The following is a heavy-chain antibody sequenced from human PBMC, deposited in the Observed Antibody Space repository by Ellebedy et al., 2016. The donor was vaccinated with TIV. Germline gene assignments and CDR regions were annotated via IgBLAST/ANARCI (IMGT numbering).Heavy chain of an antibody. Sequence: GGSLRLXXAASGFTFSSYAMSWVRQAPGKGLEWVSAISGSGGSTYYADSVKGRFTISRDNSKNTLYLQMNSLRAEDTAVYYCAKDQWVRGVNYYYYYGMDVWGQGTTVTVSS. CDR2: ISGSGGST. V-gene: IGHV3-23*01. D-gene: IGHD3-10*01. CDR3: AKDQWVRGVNYYYYYGMDV. CDR1: GFTFSSYA. J-gene: IGHJ6*02.